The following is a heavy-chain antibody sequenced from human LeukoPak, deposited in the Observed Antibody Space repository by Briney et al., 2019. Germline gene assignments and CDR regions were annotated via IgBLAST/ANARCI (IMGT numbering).Heavy chain of an antibody. Sequence: GGSLRLSCAASGFTVSSNYMSWVRQAPGKGLEWVSVIYSGGSTYYADSVKGRFTISRDNSTNTLYLQMNSLRAEDTAVYYCARWRSSSWAFDYWGQGTLVTVSS. D-gene: IGHD6-13*01. CDR3: ARWRSSSWAFDY. CDR2: IYSGGST. J-gene: IGHJ4*02. CDR1: GFTVSSNY. V-gene: IGHV3-53*01.